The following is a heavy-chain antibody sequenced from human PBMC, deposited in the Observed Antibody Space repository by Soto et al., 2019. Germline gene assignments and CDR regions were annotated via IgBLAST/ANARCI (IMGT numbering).Heavy chain of an antibody. Sequence: GSGPTLVNPTQTLTLTCTFSGFSLSTSGVGVGWIRQPPGKALEWLALIYWDDDKRYSPSLKSRLTITKDTSKNQVVLTMTNMDPVDTATYYCAHSGMKQWLVRGWDWFDPWGQGTLVTVSS. D-gene: IGHD6-19*01. CDR3: AHSGMKQWLVRGWDWFDP. J-gene: IGHJ5*02. V-gene: IGHV2-5*02. CDR1: GFSLSTSGVG. CDR2: IYWDDDK.